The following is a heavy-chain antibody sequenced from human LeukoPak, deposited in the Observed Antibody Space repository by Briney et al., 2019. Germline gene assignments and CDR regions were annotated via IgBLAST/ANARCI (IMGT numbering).Heavy chain of an antibody. V-gene: IGHV1-46*01. Sequence: ASVKVSCKASGYTFSNYCMHWVRQAPGQGLEWLGIINPSLHIPIYAQTFQGRVTMTTDMSTSTFYMELSNLVSEDTAVYYCAKAYGSNGYYQLPIDFWGQGTLVTVSS. J-gene: IGHJ4*02. CDR3: AKAYGSNGYYQLPIDF. CDR1: GYTFSNYC. D-gene: IGHD3-22*01. CDR2: INPSLHIP.